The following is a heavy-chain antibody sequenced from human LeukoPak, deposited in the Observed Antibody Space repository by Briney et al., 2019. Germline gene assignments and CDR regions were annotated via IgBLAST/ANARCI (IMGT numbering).Heavy chain of an antibody. CDR3: ARGQVYYDFWSGLEGYYYYGMDV. Sequence: SETLSLTCAVYGGSFSGYYWSWIRQPPGKGLEWIGEINHSGGTNYNPSLKSRVTISVDTSKNQFSLKLSSVTAADTAVYYCARGQVYYDFWSGLEGYYYYGMDVWGQGTTVTVSS. V-gene: IGHV4-34*01. CDR1: GGSFSGYY. D-gene: IGHD3-3*01. CDR2: INHSGGT. J-gene: IGHJ6*02.